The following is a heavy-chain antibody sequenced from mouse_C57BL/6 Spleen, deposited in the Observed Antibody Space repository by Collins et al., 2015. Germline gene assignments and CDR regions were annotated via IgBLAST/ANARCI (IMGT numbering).Heavy chain of an antibody. Sequence: QVQLQQPGAELVRPGASVKLSCKASGYTFTNSWMNWVKQRPGQGLEWIGMIDPSDSRTHYNQIFKDKATLTVDKSSSIAYMVLISLTSEDSAVYYCAKEGYDAYWGQGTLITVSA. CDR3: AKEGYDAY. V-gene: IGHV1-61*01. J-gene: IGHJ3*01. D-gene: IGHD2-2*01. CDR2: IDPSDSRT. CDR1: GYTFTNSW.